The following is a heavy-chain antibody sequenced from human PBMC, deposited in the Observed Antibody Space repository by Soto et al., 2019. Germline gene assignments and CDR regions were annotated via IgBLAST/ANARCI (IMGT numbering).Heavy chain of an antibody. J-gene: IGHJ5*02. Sequence: PSETLSLTCTVSGGSISSYSWSWIRRPPGKGLEWIGNIYYRGSTNYNPSLKSRVTISVDTSKNQFSLKLSSVTAADTAVYYCARDHCISTSCYNWFDPWGQGTLVTVSS. V-gene: IGHV4-59*01. D-gene: IGHD2-2*01. CDR1: GGSISSYS. CDR2: IYYRGST. CDR3: ARDHCISTSCYNWFDP.